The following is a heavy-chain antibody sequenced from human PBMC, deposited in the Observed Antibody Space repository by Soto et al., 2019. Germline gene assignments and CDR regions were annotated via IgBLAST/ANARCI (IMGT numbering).Heavy chain of an antibody. CDR1: GFTFSSYW. V-gene: IGHV3-7*01. CDR3: ARRYSPIDS. D-gene: IGHD5-12*01. J-gene: IGHJ4*02. Sequence: PGGSLRLSCAGSGFTFSSYWMSWVRQAPGKGLEWVANIKEDGSDKYYVDSVKGRFTISRDNAKNSLYLQMNSQRAEDTAVYYCARRYSPIDSWGQGTLVTVSS. CDR2: IKEDGSDK.